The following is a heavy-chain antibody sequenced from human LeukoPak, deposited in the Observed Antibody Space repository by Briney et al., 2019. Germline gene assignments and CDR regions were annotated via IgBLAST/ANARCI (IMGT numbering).Heavy chain of an antibody. J-gene: IGHJ4*02. CDR3: AKDHVNAGRLDY. Sequence: PGGSLRLSCAASGFTFSTYAMSWVRQAPGKGLEWVSLITGTSGRTYYAASVKGRFTISRDNSKNTVYLQMDNLRAEDTALYYCAKDHVNAGRLDYWGQGTPVTVSS. D-gene: IGHD6-13*01. CDR1: GFTFSTYA. V-gene: IGHV3-23*01. CDR2: ITGTSGRT.